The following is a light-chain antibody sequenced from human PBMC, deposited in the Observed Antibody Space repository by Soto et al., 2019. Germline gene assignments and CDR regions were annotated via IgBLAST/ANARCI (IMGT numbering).Light chain of an antibody. CDR2: STS. CDR3: HQYADSRT. V-gene: IGKV3-20*01. Sequence: EIVLTQSPGTLSLSPGDRATLSCRASQSLSVSYIAWYQQKPGQAPRLLIYSTSTRAAGIPDRFTGRGSGTHFTLAISRLEPEDFAVYYCHQYADSRTFGQGTKLEIK. J-gene: IGKJ2*02. CDR1: QSLSVSY.